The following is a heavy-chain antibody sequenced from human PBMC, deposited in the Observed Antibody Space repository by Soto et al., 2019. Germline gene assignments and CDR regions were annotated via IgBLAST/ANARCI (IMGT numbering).Heavy chain of an antibody. CDR1: GFTFSSYG. V-gene: IGHV3-33*01. D-gene: IGHD3-22*01. Sequence: GGSLRLSCAASGFTFSSYGMHWVRQAPGKGLEWVAVIWYDGSNKYYVDSVKGRFTISRDNSKNTLYLQMNSLRAEDTAVYYCARGEYYYDSSGYAFDIWGQGTMVTVSS. CDR2: IWYDGSNK. J-gene: IGHJ3*02. CDR3: ARGEYYYDSSGYAFDI.